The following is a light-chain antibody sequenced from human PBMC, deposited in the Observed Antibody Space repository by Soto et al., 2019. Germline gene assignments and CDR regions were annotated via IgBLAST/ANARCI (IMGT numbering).Light chain of an antibody. CDR1: QSVGTD. J-gene: IGKJ1*01. CDR3: QHYDNWPPWT. V-gene: IGKV3-15*01. CDR2: GAS. Sequence: EIVMTQSPATLSLSHGQRATLSCGASQSVGTDLAWYQQKPCQPPRLLIYGASTRATGIPARFSGSGSGTEFTLNINCLQSEDFAVYYCQHYDNWPPWTFGQGTTVEIK.